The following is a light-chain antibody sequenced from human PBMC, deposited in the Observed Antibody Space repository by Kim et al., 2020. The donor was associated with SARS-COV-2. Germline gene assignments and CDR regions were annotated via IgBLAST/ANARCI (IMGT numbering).Light chain of an antibody. CDR2: GI. J-gene: IGKJ4*01. V-gene: IGKV1-39*01. Sequence: GDSGTNTCRGKHGIGWFLKLFPAQPRERPKALGQCGIPLARWGPSKISGSGSGTDFTLTISSLQPEDFATYFCQQTYDSLFLTFGGGTKVDIK. CDR3: QQTYDSLFLT. CDR1: HGIGWF.